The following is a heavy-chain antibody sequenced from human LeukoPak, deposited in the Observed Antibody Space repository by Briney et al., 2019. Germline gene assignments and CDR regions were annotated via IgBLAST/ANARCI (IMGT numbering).Heavy chain of an antibody. V-gene: IGHV4-34*01. CDR2: INHSGST. CDR3: ARVNWKQWLD. J-gene: IGHJ4*02. CDR1: GGSFSGYY. Sequence: SETLSLTCAVYGGSFSGYYWGWIRQPPGKGLEWIGEINHSGSTNYNPSLKSRVTISVDTSKNQFSLKLSSVTAADTAVYYCARVNWKQWLDWGQGTLVTVSS. D-gene: IGHD6-19*01.